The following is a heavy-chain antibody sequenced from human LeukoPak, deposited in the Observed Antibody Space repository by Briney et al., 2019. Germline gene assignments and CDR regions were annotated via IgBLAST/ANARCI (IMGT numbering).Heavy chain of an antibody. CDR3: ARSLGYCSSTSCPPGY. J-gene: IGHJ4*02. CDR2: ISYDGSNK. Sequence: PGRSLRLSCAASGFTFSSYAMHWVRQAPGKGLEWVAVISYDGSNKYYADSVKGRFTISRDNSKNTLYLQMNSLRAEDTVVYYCARSLGYCSSTSCPPGYWGQGTLVTVSS. CDR1: GFTFSSYA. V-gene: IGHV3-30*04. D-gene: IGHD2-2*01.